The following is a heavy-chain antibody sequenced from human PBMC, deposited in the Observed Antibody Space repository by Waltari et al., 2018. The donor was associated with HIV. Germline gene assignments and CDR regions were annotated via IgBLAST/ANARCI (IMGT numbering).Heavy chain of an antibody. CDR3: VKEGYCSGGSCYSGSLDI. Sequence: QVQLVQSGAEVKRPGASVKVSCKTSGYTFSSYGISWVGQAPGQGLEWMGWISSSNINTKYAQNFLGRVTMTTDTSTNTAYLELMSLRSDDTAVYYCVKEGYCSGGSCYSGSLDIWGQGTKVTVSS. CDR2: ISSSNINT. J-gene: IGHJ3*02. D-gene: IGHD2-15*01. CDR1: GYTFSSYG. V-gene: IGHV1-18*01.